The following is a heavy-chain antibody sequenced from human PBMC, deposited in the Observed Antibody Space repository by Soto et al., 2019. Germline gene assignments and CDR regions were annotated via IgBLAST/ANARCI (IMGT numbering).Heavy chain of an antibody. V-gene: IGHV3-23*01. J-gene: IGHJ4*02. CDR1: GVSFRNYA. CDR2: ISGSGGAT. Sequence: EVQLLESGGGLVQPGGSLRLSCAASGVSFRNYAMAWVRQAPGKGLEWVSGISGSGGATNYVDFVKGRFVISRDNSRNTVYLQMNSLRAEDTALYFCAKDRYYASRRPAFDHWGQGALVTVSS. CDR3: AKDRYYASRRPAFDH. D-gene: IGHD3-22*01.